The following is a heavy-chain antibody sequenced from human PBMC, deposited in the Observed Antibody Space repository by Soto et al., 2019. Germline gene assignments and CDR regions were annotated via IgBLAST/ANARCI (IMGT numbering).Heavy chain of an antibody. CDR1: GRSLKSVHHY. Sequence: LSLPCTVSGRSLKSVHHYWSWIRQPPGKGRVSVGYIYHGRSTHYTPSLNRRLTISIATSTNRFSLNLTSVTDADTAVYFCARVRCETDNNWFDPWGQGALVTVSS. CDR3: ARVRCETDNNWFDP. CDR2: IYHGRST. D-gene: IGHD3-16*01. V-gene: IGHV4-30-4*01. J-gene: IGHJ5*02.